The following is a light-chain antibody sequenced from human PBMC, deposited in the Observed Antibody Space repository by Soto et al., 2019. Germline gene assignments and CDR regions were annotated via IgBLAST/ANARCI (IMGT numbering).Light chain of an antibody. V-gene: IGKV4-1*01. Sequence: DIVMTQSPDSLAVSLGERATINCKSSQSVLYSSNNKNYLAWYQQKPGQPPKLLIYWASTRESGVPDRFSGSGSGTDFTLTIRSLQAEDVEVYYCQQYYSTPVTFGGGTKVEIK. J-gene: IGKJ4*01. CDR1: QSVLYSSNNKNY. CDR2: WAS. CDR3: QQYYSTPVT.